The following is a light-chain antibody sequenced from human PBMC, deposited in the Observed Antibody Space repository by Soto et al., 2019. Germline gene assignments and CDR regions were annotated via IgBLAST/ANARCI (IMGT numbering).Light chain of an antibody. CDR3: QQTFHSPRT. V-gene: IGKV3-20*01. CDR2: DAS. CDR1: QSIISNF. Sequence: EIVLTQSPGTLSLSPGETASLSCRASQSIISNFLAWDQQKRGQPPRLLIYDASKRATGIPARFSGSGSGTAFTLTISRVEPEDSAVYYCQQTFHSPRTFGQGTMLEIK. J-gene: IGKJ2*01.